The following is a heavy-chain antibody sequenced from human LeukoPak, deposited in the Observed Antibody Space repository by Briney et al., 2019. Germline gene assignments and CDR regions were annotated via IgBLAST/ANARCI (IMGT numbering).Heavy chain of an antibody. Sequence: GGSLRLSCAASGFTFSTYDMSWVRQAPGKGLEWVSTVRVNGRSTYYADSVKGRFTISRDNSKNTLYLQMNSLRAEDTALYYCAKPGEASNYYFDYWGQGALVTVSS. CDR1: GFTFSTYD. CDR3: AKPGEASNYYFDY. J-gene: IGHJ4*02. V-gene: IGHV3-23*01. D-gene: IGHD2-21*01. CDR2: VRVNGRST.